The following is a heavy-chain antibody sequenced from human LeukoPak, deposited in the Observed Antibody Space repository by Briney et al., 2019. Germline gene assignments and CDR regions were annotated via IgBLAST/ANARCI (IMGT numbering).Heavy chain of an antibody. D-gene: IGHD1-7*01. J-gene: IGHJ6*03. CDR3: AKRPRLELRDGDSNYMDV. Sequence: GGSLRLSCAASGFTFRRHAMNLVSQAPGKGLEWVSGISSSGGSTYYADSVKGRFTISRDNSKNTLHLQMNSLRAEDKAVYYCAKRPRLELRDGDSNYMDVWGKGTTVIVSS. V-gene: IGHV3-23*01. CDR1: GFTFRRHA. CDR2: ISSSGGST.